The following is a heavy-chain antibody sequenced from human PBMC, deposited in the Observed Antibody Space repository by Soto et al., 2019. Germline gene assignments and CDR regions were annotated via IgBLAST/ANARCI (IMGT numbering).Heavy chain of an antibody. CDR2: IYYSGST. J-gene: IGHJ6*03. CDR3: ARQYDFWSGFHMDV. V-gene: IGHV4-59*08. CDR1: GGSISSYY. Sequence: PSETLSLTCTVSGGSISSYYWSWIRQPPGKGLEWIGYIYYSGSTNYNPSLKSRATISVDTSKNQFSLKLSSVTAADTAVYYCARQYDFWSGFHMDVWGKGTTVTVSS. D-gene: IGHD3-3*01.